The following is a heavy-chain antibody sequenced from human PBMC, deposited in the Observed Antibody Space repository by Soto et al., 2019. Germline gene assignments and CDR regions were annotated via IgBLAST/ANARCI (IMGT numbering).Heavy chain of an antibody. Sequence: GGSLLLSCAASVFAFSSYAMSWVRQAPGKGLEWVSDISGSAASTYYADSVKGRFTISRDNSKNTLYLQMDSLRAEDTAVYYCAKDKDWRGVYGVDVWGQGTLVTVSS. V-gene: IGHV3-23*01. D-gene: IGHD4-17*01. CDR3: AKDKDWRGVYGVDV. CDR1: VFAFSSYA. J-gene: IGHJ1*01. CDR2: ISGSAAST.